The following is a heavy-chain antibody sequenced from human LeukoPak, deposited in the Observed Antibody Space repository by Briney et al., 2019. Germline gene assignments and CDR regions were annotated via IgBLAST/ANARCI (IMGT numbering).Heavy chain of an antibody. J-gene: IGHJ4*02. CDR1: GYTFTSYV. CDR2: ISAYNGNT. CDR3: ARGFYYYDSSGYGGDDY. Sequence: ASVKVSCKASGYTFTSYVISWARQAPGQGLEWMGWISAYNGNTNYAQKLQGRVTMTTDTSTSTAYMELRSLRSDDTAVHYCARGFYYYDSSGYGGDDYWGQEPLVTVSS. V-gene: IGHV1-18*01. D-gene: IGHD3-22*01.